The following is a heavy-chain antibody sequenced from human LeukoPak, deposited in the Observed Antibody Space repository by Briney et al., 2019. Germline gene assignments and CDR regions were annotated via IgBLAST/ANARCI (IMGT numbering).Heavy chain of an antibody. CDR1: GFTFSSYG. Sequence: PGGSLRLSCAASGFTFSSYGMHWVRQAPGKGLEWVAFIRYDGSNKYCADSVKGRFTISRDNSKNTLYLQMNSLRAEDTAVYYCAKESTYYYDSSGYYHDYWGQGTLVTVSS. D-gene: IGHD3-22*01. CDR3: AKESTYYYDSSGYYHDY. J-gene: IGHJ4*02. V-gene: IGHV3-30*02. CDR2: IRYDGSNK.